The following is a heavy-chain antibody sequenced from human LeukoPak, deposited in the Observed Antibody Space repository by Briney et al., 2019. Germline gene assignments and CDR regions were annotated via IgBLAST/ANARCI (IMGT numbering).Heavy chain of an antibody. J-gene: IGHJ4*02. Sequence: GASVKVSCKASGYTFINYGISWVRQAPGQGLEWMGWISAYNRNTNYAQKLQGRVTMTIDTSTSTAYMELRSLRSDDTAVYYCARDDSSGWYSLWGQGTLVTVSS. D-gene: IGHD6-19*01. V-gene: IGHV1-18*01. CDR1: GYTFINYG. CDR3: ARDDSSGWYSL. CDR2: ISAYNRNT.